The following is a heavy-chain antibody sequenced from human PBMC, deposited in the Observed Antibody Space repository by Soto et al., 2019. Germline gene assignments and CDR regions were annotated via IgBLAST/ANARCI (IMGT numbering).Heavy chain of an antibody. J-gene: IGHJ4*02. CDR2: ISSSSSYI. D-gene: IGHD1-26*01. CDR3: ARDPRWELRDDY. V-gene: IGHV3-21*01. CDR1: GFTFSSYS. Sequence: GGSLRLSCAASGFTFSSYSMNWVRQAPGKGLEWVSSISSSSSYIYYADSVKGRFTISRDNAKNSLYLQMNSLRAEDTAVYYCARDPRWELRDDYWGQGTLVTVSS.